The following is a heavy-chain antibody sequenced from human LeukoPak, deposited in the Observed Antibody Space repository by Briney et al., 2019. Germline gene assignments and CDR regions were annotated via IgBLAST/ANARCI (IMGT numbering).Heavy chain of an antibody. Sequence: PGGSLRLSCAASGFTFSSYAMSWVRQAPGKGLEWVSAISGSGGSTYYADSVKGRFTISRDNSKNTLYLQMNSLRAEDTAVYYCAKSSRRYYDSSGYSIDYWGRGTLVTVSS. CDR1: GFTFSSYA. J-gene: IGHJ4*02. CDR3: AKSSRRYYDSSGYSIDY. CDR2: ISGSGGST. V-gene: IGHV3-23*01. D-gene: IGHD3-22*01.